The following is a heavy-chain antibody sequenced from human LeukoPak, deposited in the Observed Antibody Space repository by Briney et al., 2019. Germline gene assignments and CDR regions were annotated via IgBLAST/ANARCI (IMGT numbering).Heavy chain of an antibody. Sequence: SETLSLTCTVSGYSISSGYYWGWIRQPPGKGLEWIGSIYHSGSTYYNPSLKSRVTISVDTSKNQFSLKLSSVTAADTAVYYFGRLSPPERGRGIDHWGQGNPVTVS. D-gene: IGHD3-16*01. CDR3: GRLSPPERGRGIDH. J-gene: IGHJ4*02. CDR2: IYHSGST. V-gene: IGHV4-38-2*02. CDR1: GYSISSGYY.